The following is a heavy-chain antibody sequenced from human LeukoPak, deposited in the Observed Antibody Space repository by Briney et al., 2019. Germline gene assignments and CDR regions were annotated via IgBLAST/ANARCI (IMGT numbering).Heavy chain of an antibody. J-gene: IGHJ4*02. CDR1: GYTFINFF. V-gene: IGHV1-2*02. CDR3: ARGTEGGSGWDLTY. CDR2: INPNSGGT. Sequence: ASEKVSCKASGYTFINFFMHWVRQAPGQGLEWMGWINPNSGGTNLAQKFQGRVTMTRDTSISTAYMELSSLRSDDTAVYICARGTEGGSGWDLTYWGQGTLVTVSS. D-gene: IGHD6-19*01.